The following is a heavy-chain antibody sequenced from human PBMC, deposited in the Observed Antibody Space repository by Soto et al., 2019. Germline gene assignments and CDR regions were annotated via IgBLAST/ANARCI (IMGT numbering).Heavy chain of an antibody. D-gene: IGHD6-19*01. J-gene: IGHJ4*02. V-gene: IGHV3-33*01. Sequence: QVHLVESGGGVVQPGRSLRLSCAASGFTFSIFGMHWVRQAPGKGLEWAAIIWYDGSNAYYADSVRGRFTISRDNSKNTVYLQMSSLRAEDTAVYYCARDKGSSTVVSGISQEGYFDSWGQGTLVTVSS. CDR3: ARDKGSSTVVSGISQEGYFDS. CDR1: GFTFSIFG. CDR2: IWYDGSNA.